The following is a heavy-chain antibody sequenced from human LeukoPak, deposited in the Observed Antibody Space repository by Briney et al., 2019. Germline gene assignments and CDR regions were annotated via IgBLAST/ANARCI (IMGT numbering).Heavy chain of an antibody. CDR2: ISGSGGAT. CDR1: GFTFNTYG. CDR3: ARGGVDHYGSGTYYLMYYFDH. V-gene: IGHV3-23*01. D-gene: IGHD3-10*01. J-gene: IGHJ4*02. Sequence: GGSLRLSCAASGFTFNTYGMGWVRQAPGKGLEWVSGISGSGGATYYADSVKGRFTVSRDDPHNTLYLQMNSVRAEDTAVYFCARGGVDHYGSGTYYLMYYFDHWGQGALVTVSS.